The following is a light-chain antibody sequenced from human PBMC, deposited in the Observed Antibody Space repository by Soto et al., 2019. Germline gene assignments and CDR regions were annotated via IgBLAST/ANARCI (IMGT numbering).Light chain of an antibody. CDR1: QSISSNF. CDR2: GAS. Sequence: IVWTQSPGTLSLSPGERATLSCRASQSISSNFLAWYQQKPGQAPRLLIYGASSRATGIPDRFSGSGSGTDFTLTISRLEPEDFAVYSCQQYGSSPLTFGGGTKVDIK. V-gene: IGKV3-20*01. CDR3: QQYGSSPLT. J-gene: IGKJ4*01.